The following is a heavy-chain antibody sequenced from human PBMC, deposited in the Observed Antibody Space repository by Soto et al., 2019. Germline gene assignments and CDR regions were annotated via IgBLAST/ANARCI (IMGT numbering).Heavy chain of an antibody. Sequence: ASVKVCCKASGYTFSRYAIHWVRQAPGQRLEWMGWINAGNGNTKYSQKFEGRVTLTTDTSANTVYMELSSLRFEDTALYYCARDQQFRNWFDSWGQGTLVTVSS. CDR3: ARDQQFRNWFDS. J-gene: IGHJ5*01. V-gene: IGHV1-3*01. CDR1: GYTFSRYA. CDR2: INAGNGNT. D-gene: IGHD6-13*01.